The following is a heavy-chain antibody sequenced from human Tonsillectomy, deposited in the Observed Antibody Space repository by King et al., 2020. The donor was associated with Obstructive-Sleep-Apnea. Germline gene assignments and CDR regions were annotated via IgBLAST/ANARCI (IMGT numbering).Heavy chain of an antibody. Sequence: QLVQSGGGVVQPGRSLRLSCAASGFTFSSYGMHWVRQAPGKGLEWVAVISYDGSKKYYADSVKGRFTISRDNSKNTLYLQMNSLGAEDTAGYYCAKTRYFDWPFDYWGQGTLVTVSS. CDR1: GFTFSSYG. CDR2: ISYDGSKK. D-gene: IGHD3-9*01. V-gene: IGHV3-30*18. J-gene: IGHJ4*02. CDR3: AKTRYFDWPFDY.